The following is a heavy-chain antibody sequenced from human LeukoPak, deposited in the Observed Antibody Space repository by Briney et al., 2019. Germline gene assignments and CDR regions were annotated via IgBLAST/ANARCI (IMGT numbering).Heavy chain of an antibody. CDR1: GGSISSGGYS. V-gene: IGHV4-30-4*07. CDR3: ARCRSKLELPYDY. CDR2: IYYSGST. J-gene: IGHJ4*02. Sequence: SETLSLTCAVSGGSISSGGYSWSWIRQPQGKGLEWIGNIYYSGSTYYNPSLKSRVTISVDTSKNQFSLKLSSVTATDTAVYYCARCRSKLELPYDYWGQGTLVTVSS. D-gene: IGHD1-7*01.